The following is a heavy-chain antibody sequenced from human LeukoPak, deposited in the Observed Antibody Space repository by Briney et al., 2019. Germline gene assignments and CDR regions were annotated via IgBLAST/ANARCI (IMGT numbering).Heavy chain of an antibody. D-gene: IGHD6-13*01. J-gene: IGHJ3*02. CDR1: GYTFTSYG. CDR2: ISAYNGNT. CDR3: ARDQAAAGTGDAFDI. Sequence: ASVKVSCKASGYTFTSYGISWVRQAPGQGLEWMGWISAYNGNTNYAQELQGRVTMTTDTSTSTAYMELRSLRSDDTAVYYCARDQAAAGTGDAFDIWGQGTMVTVSS. V-gene: IGHV1-18*04.